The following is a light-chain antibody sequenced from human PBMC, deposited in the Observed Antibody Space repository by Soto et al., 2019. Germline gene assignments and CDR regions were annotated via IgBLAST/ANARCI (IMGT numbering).Light chain of an antibody. CDR2: MAS. CDR1: QSISSW. CDR3: QQYNSYSRT. J-gene: IGKJ1*01. V-gene: IGKV1-5*03. Sequence: DIQMTQSPSTLSASVGDRVTMTCRASQSISSWLAWYQQKPGKAPKLLIYMASSLESGVPSRFSGSGSGTEFTLTISSLQPDDFATYYCQQYNSYSRTFGQGTKVDIK.